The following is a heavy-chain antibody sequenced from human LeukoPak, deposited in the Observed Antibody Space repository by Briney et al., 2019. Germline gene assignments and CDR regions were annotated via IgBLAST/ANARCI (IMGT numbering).Heavy chain of an antibody. CDR1: GYTFTGYY. CDR2: INPNSGGT. V-gene: IGHV1-2*02. CDR3: VSYSGYDYAHLDY. J-gene: IGHJ4*02. D-gene: IGHD5-12*01. Sequence: GASVKVSCKASGYTFTGYYMHWVRQAPGQGLEWMGWINPNSGGTNYAQKFQGRVTMTRDTSISTAYMELSRLRSDATAVYYCVSYSGYDYAHLDYWGQGTLVTVSS.